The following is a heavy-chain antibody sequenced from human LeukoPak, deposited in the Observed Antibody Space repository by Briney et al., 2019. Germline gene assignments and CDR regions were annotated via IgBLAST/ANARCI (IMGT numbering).Heavy chain of an antibody. D-gene: IGHD3-10*01. V-gene: IGHV3-21*01. CDR2: ISSSSSYI. CDR3: ARGPREIWFGESSY. Sequence: PGGSLRLSCATSGFTFPTYWMHWVRQAPGKGLEWVSSISSSSSYIYYADSVKGRFTISRDNAKNSLYLQMNSLRVEDTAVYYCARGPREIWFGESSYWGQGTLVTVSS. CDR1: GFTFPTYW. J-gene: IGHJ4*02.